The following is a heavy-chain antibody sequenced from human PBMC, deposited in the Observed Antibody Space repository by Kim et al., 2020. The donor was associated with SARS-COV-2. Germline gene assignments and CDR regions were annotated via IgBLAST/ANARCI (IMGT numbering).Heavy chain of an antibody. CDR3: ARVNYDFWSGYYGSPNWFDP. V-gene: IGHV4-30-4*01. CDR1: GGSISSGDYY. CDR2: IYYSGST. D-gene: IGHD3-3*01. J-gene: IGHJ5*02. Sequence: SETLSLTCTVSGGSISSGDYYWSWIRQPPGKGLEWIGYIYYSGSTYYNPSLKSRVTISVDTSKNQFSLKLSSVTAADTAVYYCARVNYDFWSGYYGSPNWFDPWGQGTLVTVSS.